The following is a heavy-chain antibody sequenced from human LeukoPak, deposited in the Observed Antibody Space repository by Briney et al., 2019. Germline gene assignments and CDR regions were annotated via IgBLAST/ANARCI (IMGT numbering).Heavy chain of an antibody. V-gene: IGHV4-59*01. CDR2: IYDSAST. J-gene: IGHJ4*02. D-gene: IGHD3-10*02. Sequence: SETLSHTCAVSGGPLSAYYWTWIRQPPGKGLEWIGYIYDSASTNYSPSLKSRVTISVDTSKNQFSLKLTSVTAADTAVYYCATGETGSTFGGYWGQGTLVTVSS. CDR1: GGPLSAYY. CDR3: ATGETGSTFGGY.